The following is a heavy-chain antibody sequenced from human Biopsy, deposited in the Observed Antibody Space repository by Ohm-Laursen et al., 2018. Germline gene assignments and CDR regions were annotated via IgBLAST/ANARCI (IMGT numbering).Heavy chain of an antibody. D-gene: IGHD5-12*01. CDR3: ARGLGGYDYWYFDL. Sequence: SSVKVSCKASGGMFTRYTINWLRQAPGQGLQWMGGIMSLYNTTNYAQKFWDRITVTADKSTNTVYMTLSSLTSEDTAVYFCARGLGGYDYWYFDLWGRGTLVIVSS. CDR2: IMSLYNTT. CDR1: GGMFTRYT. V-gene: IGHV1-69*06. J-gene: IGHJ2*01.